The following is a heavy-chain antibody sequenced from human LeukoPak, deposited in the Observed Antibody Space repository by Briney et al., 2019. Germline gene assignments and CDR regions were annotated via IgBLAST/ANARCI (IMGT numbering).Heavy chain of an antibody. V-gene: IGHV4-59*01. CDR3: ARGRSNYYGMDV. D-gene: IGHD1-26*01. J-gene: IGHJ6*02. CDR2: IYYNGNT. Sequence: SETLSLTCSVSDGSINSFYWNWIRRPPGKGLEWIGYIYYNGNTNYSPSLKSRVTMSVDTSKNLFSLKASSVTAADTAVYYCARGRSNYYGMDVWGQGTTVTVSS. CDR1: DGSINSFY.